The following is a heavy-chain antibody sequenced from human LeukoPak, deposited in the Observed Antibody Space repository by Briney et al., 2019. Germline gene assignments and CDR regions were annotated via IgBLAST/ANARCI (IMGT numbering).Heavy chain of an antibody. D-gene: IGHD1-26*01. CDR2: INPNSGDT. CDR3: ARDGAVNTFDY. Sequence: GASVKVSCKASGYTFTGYYIHWVRQAPGQGLEWMGWINPNSGDTRYIQKFQGRVTMTRDTSISTAYVELIRLRSDDTAVYYCARDGAVNTFDYWGQGTLAAVSS. J-gene: IGHJ4*02. CDR1: GYTFTGYY. V-gene: IGHV1-2*02.